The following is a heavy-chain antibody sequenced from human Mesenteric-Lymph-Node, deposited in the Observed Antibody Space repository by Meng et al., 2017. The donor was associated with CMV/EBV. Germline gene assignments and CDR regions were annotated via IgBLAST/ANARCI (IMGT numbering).Heavy chain of an antibody. CDR3: ARDSGGYRSGGSCYSTD. CDR2: ISDIGSGT. CDR1: GFTFSSYA. D-gene: IGHD2-15*01. J-gene: IGHJ4*02. V-gene: IGHV3-23*01. Sequence: GGSLRLSCVASGFTFSSYAMSWVRQAPGEGLQWVSTISDIGSGTNYADSVKGRFTISRDNSQNTLYLQMNSLRADDAAVYYCARDSGGYRSGGSCYSTDWGQGTLVTVSS.